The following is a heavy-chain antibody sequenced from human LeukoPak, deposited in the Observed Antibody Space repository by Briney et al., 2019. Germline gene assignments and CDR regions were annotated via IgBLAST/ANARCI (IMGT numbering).Heavy chain of an antibody. CDR1: GGSISSSSYY. CDR2: IYYSGST. J-gene: IGHJ5*02. V-gene: IGHV4-39*01. CDR3: ARRWSCSRTSCLTWSDP. D-gene: IGHD2-2*01. Sequence: SETLSLTCTVSGGSISSSSYYWGWIRQPPGKGLEGIGSIYYSGSTYYNPSLKSRVTISVETSTNQFSLKLSSVTAADTAVYYCARRWSCSRTSCLTWSDPWGHGTLVTASS.